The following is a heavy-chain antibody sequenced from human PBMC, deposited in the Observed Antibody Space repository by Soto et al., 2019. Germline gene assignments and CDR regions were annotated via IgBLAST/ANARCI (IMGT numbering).Heavy chain of an antibody. J-gene: IGHJ4*02. CDR1: GFTFTSSA. V-gene: IGHV1-58*02. D-gene: IGHD4-17*01. Sequence: SVKVSCKASGFTFTSSAMQWVRQARGQRLEWIGWIVVGSGNTNYAQKFQERVTITRDMSTSTAYMELSSLRSEDTAVYYCAAAPDYGDYVWRAYWGQGTLVTVSS. CDR3: AAAPDYGDYVWRAY. CDR2: IVVGSGNT.